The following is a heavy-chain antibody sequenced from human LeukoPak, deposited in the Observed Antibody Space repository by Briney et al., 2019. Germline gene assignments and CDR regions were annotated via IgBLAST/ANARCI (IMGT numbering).Heavy chain of an antibody. CDR1: GFTFSSYG. Sequence: GGSLRLSCAASGFTFSSYGMHWVRQAPGKGLEWVAFIRYDGSNKYYADSVKGRFTISRDNSKNTLYLQMNSLRAEDTAVYYCAKGGLRFLEWLWDALDIWGQGTMVTVSS. D-gene: IGHD3-3*01. V-gene: IGHV3-30*02. CDR3: AKGGLRFLEWLWDALDI. CDR2: IRYDGSNK. J-gene: IGHJ3*02.